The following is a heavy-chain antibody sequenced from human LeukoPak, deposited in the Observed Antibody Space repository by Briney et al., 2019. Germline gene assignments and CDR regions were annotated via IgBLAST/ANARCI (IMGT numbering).Heavy chain of an antibody. V-gene: IGHV3-20*04. CDR1: EFPFDDFD. CDR3: ATYSFDRGYYFDY. Sequence: PLGGSLSLSCAASEFPFDDFDMGWVRQVPGQGLKWVSGINWNGGRIIYADSVKGRFTISRDNAKNSLYLQMNSLRAEDTALYYCATYSFDRGYYFDYWGQGTLVTVSS. J-gene: IGHJ4*02. D-gene: IGHD3-22*01. CDR2: INWNGGRI.